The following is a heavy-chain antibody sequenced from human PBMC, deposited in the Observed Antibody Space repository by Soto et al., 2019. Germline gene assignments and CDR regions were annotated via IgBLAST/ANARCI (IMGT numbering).Heavy chain of an antibody. CDR1: GGSISSHY. CDR3: ERARTPASALDV. Sequence: PSETLSLTCTVSGGSISSHYWSWARKAPGKGLGLIGHIYYRGSTTYNHSLRSRSTISVDTSNNQFSLKLSSLTTAETPEYYRERARTPASALDVSGPGTKLTVSS. V-gene: IGHV4-59*11. J-gene: IGHJ6*02. CDR2: IYYRGST.